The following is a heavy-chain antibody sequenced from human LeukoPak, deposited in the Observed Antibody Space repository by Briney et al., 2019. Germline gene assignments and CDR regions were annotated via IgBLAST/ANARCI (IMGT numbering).Heavy chain of an antibody. CDR2: IYYSGST. CDR1: GGSTSSYY. Sequence: PSETLSLTCTVSGGSTSSYYWSWIRQPPGKGLEWIGYIYYSGSTNYNPSLKSRVTISVDTSKNQFSLKLSSVTAADTAVYYCARHSGSYRCYFDYWGQGTLVTVSS. J-gene: IGHJ4*02. CDR3: ARHSGSYRCYFDY. D-gene: IGHD1-26*01. V-gene: IGHV4-59*08.